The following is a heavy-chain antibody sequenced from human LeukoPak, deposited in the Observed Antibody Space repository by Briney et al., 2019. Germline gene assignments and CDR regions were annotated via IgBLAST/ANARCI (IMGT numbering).Heavy chain of an antibody. D-gene: IGHD3-3*01. CDR2: ISYDGSNK. J-gene: IGHJ4*02. Sequence: GGSLRLSCAASGFTFSSYAMHWVRQAPGKGLEWVAVISYDGSNKYYADSVKGRFTISRDNSKNTLYLQMNSLRAEDTAVYYCATGMETYYDFWSGLDYWGQGILVTVPS. CDR3: ATGMETYYDFWSGLDY. V-gene: IGHV3-30-3*01. CDR1: GFTFSSYA.